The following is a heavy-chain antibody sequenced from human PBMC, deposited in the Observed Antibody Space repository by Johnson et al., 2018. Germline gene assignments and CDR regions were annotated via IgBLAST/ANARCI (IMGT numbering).Heavy chain of an antibody. CDR2: IRSKAYDETT. V-gene: IGHV3-49*03. CDR3: TRAGRGYKHDYHDAFDI. D-gene: IGHD3-16*01. J-gene: IGHJ3*02. Sequence: VQLVQSGGGLVQPGRSLTLSCTSSGLAFGIYAMSWFRQAPGKGLEWVGFIRSKAYDETTEYAASVKGRFTISRVESRSIAYLQMNRLKTEDTAVYYCTRAGRGYKHDYHDAFDIWGQGTMVTVSS. CDR1: GLAFGIYA.